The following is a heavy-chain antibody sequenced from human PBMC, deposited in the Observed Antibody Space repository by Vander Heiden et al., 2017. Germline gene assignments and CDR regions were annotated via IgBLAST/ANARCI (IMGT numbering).Heavy chain of an antibody. Sequence: QVQLQESGPGLVKPSETLFPTCTVPGGSLTYYYWNWIRPPPGKGLEWIAYVLYSGSTHYNPSLESRVTISIDTSKNQFSLKLISVTAADTAMYYCARRIISDRSSSSENWFDPWGQGTLVTVSS. CDR2: VLYSGST. D-gene: IGHD3-22*01. V-gene: IGHV4-59*08. CDR1: GGSLTYYY. CDR3: ARRIISDRSSSSENWFDP. J-gene: IGHJ5*02.